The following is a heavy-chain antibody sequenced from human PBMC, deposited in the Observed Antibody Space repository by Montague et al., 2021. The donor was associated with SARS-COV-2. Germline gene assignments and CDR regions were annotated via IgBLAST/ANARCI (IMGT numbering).Heavy chain of an antibody. Sequence: SETLSLTCAVYGGSLSGYYWSWIRQPPGEGLEWIAEINHSGSTSYNPSLKSRVTISVDTSKNQFSLKLSSVTAADTAVYYCARGPYRLLFVTRYYGMDVWGQGTTVTVSS. CDR3: ARGPYRLLFVTRYYGMDV. J-gene: IGHJ6*02. CDR1: GGSLSGYY. D-gene: IGHD3-3*01. CDR2: INHSGST. V-gene: IGHV4-34*01.